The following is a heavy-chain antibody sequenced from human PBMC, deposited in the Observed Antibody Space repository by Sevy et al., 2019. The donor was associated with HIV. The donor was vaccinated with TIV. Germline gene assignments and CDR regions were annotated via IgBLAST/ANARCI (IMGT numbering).Heavy chain of an antibody. CDR3: ARGHSSSWLYFDY. J-gene: IGHJ4*02. CDR1: GFTFSTYT. V-gene: IGHV3-21*01. CDR2: ISFSSNYI. Sequence: GGSLRLSCAASGFTFSTYTMNWVRQAPGKALQWVSSISFSSNYIFFADSMKGRFTISRDNAKNSLYLQMNSLRAEDTAVYYCARGHSSSWLYFDYWGQGTLVTVSS. D-gene: IGHD6-13*01.